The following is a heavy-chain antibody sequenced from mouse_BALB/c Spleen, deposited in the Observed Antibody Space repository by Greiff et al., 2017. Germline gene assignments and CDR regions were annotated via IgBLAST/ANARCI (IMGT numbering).Heavy chain of an antibody. CDR3: TRRPGYGSRSYYFDY. CDR1: GYTFTSYY. CDR2: INPSNGGT. Sequence: VQLQQSGAELVKPGASVKLSCKASGYTFTSYYMYWVKQRPGQGLEWIGEINPSNGGTNFNEKFKSKATLTVDKSSSTAYMQLSSLTSEDSAVYYCTRRPGYGSRSYYFDYWGQGTTLTVSS. J-gene: IGHJ2*01. V-gene: IGHV1S81*02. D-gene: IGHD1-1*01.